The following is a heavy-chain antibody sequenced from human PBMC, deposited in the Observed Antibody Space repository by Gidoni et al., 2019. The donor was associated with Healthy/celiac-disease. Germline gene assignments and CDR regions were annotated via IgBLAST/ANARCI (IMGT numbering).Heavy chain of an antibody. V-gene: IGHV3-21*01. D-gene: IGHD3-22*01. CDR3: ARDRGHDSSGYLYYYYYGMDV. CDR1: GFPFSSYR. J-gene: IGHJ6*02. CDR2: ISSSSSYI. Sequence: EVQLVESGGGLVKPGGSLRLSCAASGFPFSSYRMNWFRQAPGKGLEWVSSISSSSSYIYYADSVKGRFTISRDNAKNSLYLQMNSLRAEDTAVYYCARDRGHDSSGYLYYYYYGMDVWGQGTTVTVSS.